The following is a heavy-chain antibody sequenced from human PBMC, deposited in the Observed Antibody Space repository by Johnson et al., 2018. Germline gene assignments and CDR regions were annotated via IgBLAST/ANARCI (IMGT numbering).Heavy chain of an antibody. CDR3: ARQGRMDYCSGAACYYDS. CDR2: FYYSGTT. CDR1: GGSISPYY. V-gene: IGHV4-59*08. D-gene: IGHD2-15*01. Sequence: QVQLQESGPGLLKPSETLSLTCTVSGGSISPYYWTWIRQPPGKGLEWIAYFYYSGTTNYNPSLKSRVTISGDTSNNQFSMNLISVTAADTAVFYCARQGRMDYCSGAACYYDSWGQGTLVTVSS. J-gene: IGHJ4*02.